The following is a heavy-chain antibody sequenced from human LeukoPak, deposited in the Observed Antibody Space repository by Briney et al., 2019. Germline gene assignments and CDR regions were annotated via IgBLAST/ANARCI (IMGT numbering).Heavy chain of an antibody. V-gene: IGHV1-18*01. Sequence: VASVKVSCKASGYTFTSYGISWVRQAPGQGLEWMGWISAYNGNTNYAQKLQGRVTMTTDTSTSTAYMELRSLRSDDTAVYYCARGKYGDYVPSIHYWGQGTLVTVSS. D-gene: IGHD4-17*01. J-gene: IGHJ4*02. CDR1: GYTFTSYG. CDR3: ARGKYGDYVPSIHY. CDR2: ISAYNGNT.